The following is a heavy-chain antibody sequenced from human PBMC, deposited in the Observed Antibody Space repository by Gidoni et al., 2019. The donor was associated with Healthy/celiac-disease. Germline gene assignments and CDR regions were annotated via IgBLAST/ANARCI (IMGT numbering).Heavy chain of an antibody. Sequence: EVQLLEYGGGLVQPGGSLRLSCAASGFTFISYAMRWVRQAPGKGREGVSAVSGSGGSTYYADSVKGRFTISRDNAKNTVYLQMNSVRAEDTAIYYGAKDYGSGTWGQGTLVTVSS. CDR1: GFTFISYA. J-gene: IGHJ5*02. CDR2: VSGSGGST. CDR3: AKDYGSGT. V-gene: IGHV3-23*01. D-gene: IGHD3-10*01.